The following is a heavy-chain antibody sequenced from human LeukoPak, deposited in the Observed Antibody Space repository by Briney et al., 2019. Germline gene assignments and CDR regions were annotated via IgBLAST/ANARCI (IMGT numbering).Heavy chain of an antibody. CDR2: INHDGSEK. D-gene: IGHD2-21*02. Sequence: GGSLRLSCAASGFTFSSHWMSWVRQAPGKGLEWVANINHDGSEKYYVDSVKGRFTISRDNAKNSLYLQMNSLRAEDTAVYYCARPSCGGDCYYGAFDYWGQGTLVTVSS. CDR1: GFTFSSHW. V-gene: IGHV3-7*01. J-gene: IGHJ4*02. CDR3: ARPSCGGDCYYGAFDY.